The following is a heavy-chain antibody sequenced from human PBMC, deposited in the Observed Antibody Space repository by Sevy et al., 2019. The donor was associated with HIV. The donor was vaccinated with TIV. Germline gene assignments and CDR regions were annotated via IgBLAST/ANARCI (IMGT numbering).Heavy chain of an antibody. CDR3: VRDDRDGYFDY. CDR2: INPDSGGP. Sequence: ASVKVSFKASGYTFTGYYMHWVRQAPGQGLEWMGWINPDSGGPNYAPKFQGRVTLTRDTSISTAYMGLSRLKSDDTAVYYCVRDDRDGYFDYWGQGTLVTVSS. V-gene: IGHV1-2*02. J-gene: IGHJ4*02. CDR1: GYTFTGYY.